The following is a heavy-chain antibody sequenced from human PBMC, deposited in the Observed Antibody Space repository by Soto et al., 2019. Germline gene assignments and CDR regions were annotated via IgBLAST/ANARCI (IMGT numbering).Heavy chain of an antibody. CDR3: VEGGLGAAGYYHYGLDV. J-gene: IGHJ6*02. V-gene: IGHV3-23*01. CDR1: GFTFSNYA. CDR2: ISVSGGST. Sequence: GGSLRLSCAASGFTFSNYAMTWVRQAPGKGLEWVSSISVSGGSTYYANSGKGRFTNSRDNSENTLYLQMHSLRDDDTAVYYCVEGGLGAAGYYHYGLDVWGQGTTVTVSS. D-gene: IGHD6-13*01.